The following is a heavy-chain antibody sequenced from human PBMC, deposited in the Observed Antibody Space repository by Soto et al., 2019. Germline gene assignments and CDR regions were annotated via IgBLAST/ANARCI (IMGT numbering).Heavy chain of an antibody. V-gene: IGHV1-69*02. CDR3: ARAMGLYWFDP. J-gene: IGHJ5*02. D-gene: IGHD3-22*01. CDR2: IIPILGIA. CDR1: GGTFSSYT. Sequence: QVQLVQSGAEVKKPGSSVKVSCKASGGTFSSYTISWVRQAPGQGLEWMGRIIPILGIANYAQKFQGRVTITADKSTITAYMELSSLRTEDPGVYYCARAMGLYWFDPWGQGTLVTVSS.